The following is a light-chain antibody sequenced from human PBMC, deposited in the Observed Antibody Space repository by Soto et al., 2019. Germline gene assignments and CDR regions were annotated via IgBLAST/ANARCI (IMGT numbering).Light chain of an antibody. CDR1: SSDVGAYDF. CDR2: DVI. V-gene: IGLV2-11*01. Sequence: QSALTQPRSVSGSLGQSVTISCTGTSSDVGAYDFVSWYHQNPGKAPRLIIFDVIKRPSGVPDRFSGSKSGNTASLTISGRQSEDEADYQFSSYAGSHTYEVFGGGTKVTVL. J-gene: IGLJ3*02. CDR3: SSYAGSHTYEV.